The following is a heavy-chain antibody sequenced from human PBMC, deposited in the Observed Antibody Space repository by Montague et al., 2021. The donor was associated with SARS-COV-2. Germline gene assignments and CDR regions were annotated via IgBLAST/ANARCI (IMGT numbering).Heavy chain of an antibody. CDR3: ARGRGTALFRRVYFGMDV. CDR1: GGSFSGYY. Sequence: SETLSLTCAAHGGSFSGYYWSWIRQPPGKGLEWIGEINHSGSTNYNPSXXSRVTISVDTSKNQFSLKLSSVTAADTAVYYCARGRGTALFRRVYFGMDVWGQGTTVTVSS. V-gene: IGHV4-34*01. CDR2: INHSGST. D-gene: IGHD1-1*01. J-gene: IGHJ6*02.